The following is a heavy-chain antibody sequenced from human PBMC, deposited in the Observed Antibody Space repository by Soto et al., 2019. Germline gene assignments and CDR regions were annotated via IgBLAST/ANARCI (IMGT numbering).Heavy chain of an antibody. CDR3: AKDRVANSGGRHFDY. V-gene: IGHV3-23*01. J-gene: IGHJ4*02. CDR1: GFTFSNYA. Sequence: TGGSLRLSCAASGFTFSNYAVTWVRQAPGKGLEWVSTISYGGASTYYAESVMGRFTISRDNSKNTLYLQMNSLRAEDTAVYYCAKDRVANSGGRHFDYWGQGTLVTVSS. D-gene: IGHD2-21*01. CDR2: ISYGGAST.